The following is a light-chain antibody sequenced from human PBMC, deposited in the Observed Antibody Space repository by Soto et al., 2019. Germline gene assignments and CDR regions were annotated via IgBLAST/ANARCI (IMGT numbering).Light chain of an antibody. V-gene: IGLV2-8*01. CDR1: SSDIGGYNS. J-gene: IGLJ1*01. CDR3: CSYADNNDYV. CDR2: DVT. Sequence: QSALTQSPSASGSPGQSVTISCTGTSSDIGGYNSVSWYQQHPGKAPKVMIYDVTKRPSGVPDRFSGSKSGNTASLTVSALQAEDEADYYCCSYADNNDYVFGTGTKLTVL.